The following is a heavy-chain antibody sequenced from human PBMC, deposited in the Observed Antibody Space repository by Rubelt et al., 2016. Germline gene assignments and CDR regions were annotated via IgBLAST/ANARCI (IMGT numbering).Heavy chain of an antibody. V-gene: IGHV4-34*01. CDR2: INHSGST. CDR1: GGSFSGYY. Sequence: QVQLQQWGAGLLKPSETLSLTCAVYGGSFSGYYWSWIRQPPGKGLEWIGEINHSGSTNYNPSLKSRVTISVDTSKNQFSRKLSSGTAAETVGYYCARGRRGSSSWLGRDYYGMDVWGQGTTVTVSS. J-gene: IGHJ6*02. D-gene: IGHD6-13*01. CDR3: ARGRRGSSSWLGRDYYGMDV.